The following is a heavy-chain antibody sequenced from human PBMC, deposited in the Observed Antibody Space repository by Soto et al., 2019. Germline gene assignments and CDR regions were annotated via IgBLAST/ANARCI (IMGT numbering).Heavy chain of an antibody. V-gene: IGHV1-18*01. CDR1: GYTFSSNA. Sequence: GASVKVSCKASGYTFSSNAIHWVRQAPGQELEWMGWISLYSDGTNYAQKFQGRVSMTTDTSTTTAYMELRSLRSDDTAVYYCARVVPGAEAWFGPWGQGTLVTVSS. D-gene: IGHD2-2*01. CDR2: ISLYSDGT. CDR3: ARVVPGAEAWFGP. J-gene: IGHJ5*02.